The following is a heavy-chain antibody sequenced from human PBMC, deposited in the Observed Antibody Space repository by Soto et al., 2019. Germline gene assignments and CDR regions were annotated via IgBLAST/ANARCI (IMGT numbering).Heavy chain of an antibody. CDR2: VSNSGST. D-gene: IGHD5-12*01. CDR1: GVSISVYD. J-gene: IGHJ4*02. V-gene: IGHV4-59*01. Sequence: SETLSLTCTVSGVSISVYDWSWIRQPTGKGLEWIGFVSNSGSTIYNPSLKSRVTISVDTSKSHFSLKLNSMTAADTAVYYCARSRVYTGYDTYHFDYWGRGILVTVSS. CDR3: ARSRVYTGYDTYHFDY.